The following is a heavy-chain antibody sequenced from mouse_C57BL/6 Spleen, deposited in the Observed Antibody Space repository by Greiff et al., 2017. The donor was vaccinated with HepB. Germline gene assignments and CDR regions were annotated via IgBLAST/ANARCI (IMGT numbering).Heavy chain of an antibody. CDR1: GFSLTSYG. V-gene: IGHV2-2*01. D-gene: IGHD2-5*01. Sequence: QVQLQQSGPGLVQPSQSLSITCTVSGFSLTSYGVHWVRQSPGKGLEWLGVIWSGGSTDYNAAFISRLSISKDNSKSQVFFKMNSLQADDTAIYYCATYSNLVMDYWGQGTSVTVSS. J-gene: IGHJ4*01. CDR2: IWSGGST. CDR3: ATYSNLVMDY.